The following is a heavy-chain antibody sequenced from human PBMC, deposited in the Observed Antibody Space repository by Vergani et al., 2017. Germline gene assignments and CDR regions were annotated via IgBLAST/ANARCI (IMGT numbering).Heavy chain of an antibody. CDR3: ARARPYCTSGSCPAI. Sequence: QVKLQESGPGLLKPSQTLSLTCTVSGESIRSGSHYWSWIRQPAGKGPEWIGHIHTGGSTDLNPSFKSRVSISVDTSKSQFSLKLNSVTLADTAVYYCARARPYCTSGSCPAIWGQGTLVTVSS. D-gene: IGHD2-15*01. J-gene: IGHJ4*02. CDR2: IHTGGST. V-gene: IGHV4-61*02. CDR1: GESIRSGSHY.